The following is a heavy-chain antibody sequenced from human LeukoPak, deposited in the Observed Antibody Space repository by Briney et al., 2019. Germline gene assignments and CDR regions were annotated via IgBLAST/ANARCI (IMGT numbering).Heavy chain of an antibody. D-gene: IGHD1-26*01. J-gene: IGHJ4*02. V-gene: IGHV4-34*01. CDR3: ARGLGVLGATNGGGYYFDY. CDR1: GGSFSGYY. Sequence: SETLSFTCAVYGGSFSGYYWSWIRQPPGKGLEWIGEINHSGSTNYNPSLKSRVTISVDTSKNQFSLKLSSVTAADTAVYYCARGLGVLGATNGGGYYFDYWGQGTLVTVSS. CDR2: INHSGST.